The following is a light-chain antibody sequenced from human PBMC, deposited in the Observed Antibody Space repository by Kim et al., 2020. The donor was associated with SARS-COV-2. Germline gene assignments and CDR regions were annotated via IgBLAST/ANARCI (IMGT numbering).Light chain of an antibody. Sequence: ASVSDRVTITCRASQNVRNDLYLYQQNPERAPMRLFYGASSVQSGVPSRFSGSGSGTEITLTICSLQPEDFATYFSLQHNTYPITFGQRTRLEIK. CDR2: GAS. J-gene: IGKJ5*01. CDR1: QNVRND. V-gene: IGKV1-17*01. CDR3: LQHNTYPIT.